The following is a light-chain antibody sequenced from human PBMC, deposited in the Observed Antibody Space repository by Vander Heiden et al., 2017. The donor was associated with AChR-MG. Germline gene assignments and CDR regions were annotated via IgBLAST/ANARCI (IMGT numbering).Light chain of an antibody. V-gene: IGKV3-15*01. CDR2: SVS. CDR3: QQYNYWPPWT. Sequence: VLTLSPATLSVSPGKRVTLSCRTSQSVSSSLSWYQQRPGQAPRLLIYSVSTRATGSPARFSGSGSGTEFSLTISSLQSEDFAVDYCQQYNYWPPWTFGQGTKLEIK. J-gene: IGKJ2*01. CDR1: QSVSSS.